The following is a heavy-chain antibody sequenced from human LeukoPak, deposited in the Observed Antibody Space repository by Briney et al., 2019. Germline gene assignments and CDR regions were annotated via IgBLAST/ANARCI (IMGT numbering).Heavy chain of an antibody. V-gene: IGHV4-38-2*01. CDR1: GYSISSGYY. CDR3: ARGPRSPSIVVVIASRFDY. Sequence: PSETLSLTCAVSGYSISSGYYWGWIRQPPGKGLEWIGSIYHSGSTYYNPSLKSRVTISVDTSKNQFSLKLSSVTAADTAVYYCARGPRSPSIVVVIASRFDYWGQGTLVTVSS. D-gene: IGHD2-21*01. J-gene: IGHJ4*02. CDR2: IYHSGST.